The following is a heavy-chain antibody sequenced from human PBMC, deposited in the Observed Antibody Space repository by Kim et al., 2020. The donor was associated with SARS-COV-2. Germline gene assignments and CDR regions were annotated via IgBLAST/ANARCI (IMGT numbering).Heavy chain of an antibody. D-gene: IGHD3-16*01. CDR2: ISSRNTFI. Sequence: GGSLRLSCSASGFTFSSYTMHWVRQAPGKGLEWVSSISSRNTFIYYADSVKGRFTISRDNAKNSLYLQMSSLRADDTAVYYCAGEGGVTVANHGLDVWGQGTTVTVSS. J-gene: IGHJ6*02. V-gene: IGHV3-21*06. CDR3: AGEGGVTVANHGLDV. CDR1: GFTFSSYT.